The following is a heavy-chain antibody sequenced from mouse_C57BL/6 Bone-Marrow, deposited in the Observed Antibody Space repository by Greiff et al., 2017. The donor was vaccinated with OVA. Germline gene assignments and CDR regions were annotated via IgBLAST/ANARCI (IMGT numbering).Heavy chain of an antibody. CDR1: GYTFTSYW. D-gene: IGHD2-14*01. CDR2: IDPSDSYT. J-gene: IGHJ3*01. V-gene: IGHV1-59*01. CDR3: ATGYSPWFAY. Sequence: QVQLQQPGAELVRPGTSVKLSCKASGYTFTSYWMHWVKLRPGQGLEWIGVIDPSDSYTNYNQKFKGKATLTVDTSSSTAYMQLSSLTSEDSAVYYCATGYSPWFAYWGQGTLVTVSA.